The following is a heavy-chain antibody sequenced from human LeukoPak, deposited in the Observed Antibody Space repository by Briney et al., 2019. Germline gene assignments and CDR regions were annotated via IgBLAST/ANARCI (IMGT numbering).Heavy chain of an antibody. J-gene: IGHJ4*02. CDR2: IYSGGAT. Sequence: PGGSLRLSCAASGFTVGTHYINWVRQAPGKGLEWVSVIYSGGATYYADSVKGRFTISRDISRNTLYLQMNALRAEDTAIYYCAKDFWSGYYPNYWGQGTLVTVSS. CDR1: GFTVGTHY. V-gene: IGHV3-66*01. D-gene: IGHD3-3*01. CDR3: AKDFWSGYYPNY.